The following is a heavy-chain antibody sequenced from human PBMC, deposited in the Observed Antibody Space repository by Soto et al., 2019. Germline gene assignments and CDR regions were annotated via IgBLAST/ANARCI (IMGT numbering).Heavy chain of an antibody. CDR3: ARVDCSSTSCPYYYYYGMDV. CDR1: GFTFSSYA. D-gene: IGHD2-2*01. V-gene: IGHV3-30-3*01. CDR2: ISYDGSNK. J-gene: IGHJ6*02. Sequence: VGSLRLSCAASGFTFSSYAMHWVRQAPGKGLEWVAVISYDGSNKYYADSVKGRFTISRDNSKNTLYLQMSSLRAEDTAVYYCARVDCSSTSCPYYYYYGMDVWGQGTTVTVSS.